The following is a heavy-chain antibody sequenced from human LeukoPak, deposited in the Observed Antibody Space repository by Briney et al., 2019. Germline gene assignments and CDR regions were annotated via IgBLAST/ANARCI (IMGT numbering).Heavy chain of an antibody. CDR3: ARAFLHYFDSSGYYRAFDI. D-gene: IGHD3-22*01. CDR2: ISSSGSTI. V-gene: IGHV3-48*03. Sequence: GGSLRLSCAASGFTFSSYEMNWVRQAPGKGLEWVSYISSSGSTIYYADSVKGRFTISRDNAKNSLYLQMNSLRAEDTAVYYCARAFLHYFDSSGYYRAFDIWGQGTMVTVSS. J-gene: IGHJ3*02. CDR1: GFTFSSYE.